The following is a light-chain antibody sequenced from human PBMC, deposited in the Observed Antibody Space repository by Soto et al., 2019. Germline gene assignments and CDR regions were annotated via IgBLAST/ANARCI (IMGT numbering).Light chain of an antibody. CDR2: EVT. J-gene: IGLJ2*01. CDR3: SSYAGSNHVV. Sequence: QSVLTQPPSASGSPGQSVTISCTGTSSDVGGYNYVSWYQQQPGKAPKVMIYEVTKRPSGVPDRFSGSKSGNTASLTVSGLQAEDEADYYCSSYAGSNHVVFGGGTQLTVL. CDR1: SSDVGGYNY. V-gene: IGLV2-8*01.